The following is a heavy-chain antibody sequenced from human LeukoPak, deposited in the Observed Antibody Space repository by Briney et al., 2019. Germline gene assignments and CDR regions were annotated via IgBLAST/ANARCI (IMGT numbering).Heavy chain of an antibody. CDR2: INHSGST. Sequence: PSETLSLTCAVYGGSFSGYYWSWIRQPPGKGLEWIGEINHSGSTNYNPSLKSRVTISVDTSKNQFSLKLSSVTAADTAVYYCARRWGKRVRGVFEYYYYMDVWGKGTTVTISS. D-gene: IGHD3-10*01. J-gene: IGHJ6*03. CDR1: GGSFSGYY. V-gene: IGHV4-34*01. CDR3: ARRWGKRVRGVFEYYYYMDV.